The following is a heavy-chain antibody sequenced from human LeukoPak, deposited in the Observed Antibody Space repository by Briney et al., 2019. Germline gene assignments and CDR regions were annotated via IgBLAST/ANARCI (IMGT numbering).Heavy chain of an antibody. CDR1: GFTLSNAW. J-gene: IGHJ4*02. D-gene: IGHD2/OR15-2a*01. V-gene: IGHV3-15*01. CDR3: TNVDF. CDR2: IKSKADGGTT. Sequence: PWGSLRLSCAASGFTLSNAWMSWVRQAPGKRLEWVGRIKSKADGGTTDFAAPVKGRFTISRDDSKNTLYLQMNSLKPEDTALYYCTNVDFWGQGTLVTVSS.